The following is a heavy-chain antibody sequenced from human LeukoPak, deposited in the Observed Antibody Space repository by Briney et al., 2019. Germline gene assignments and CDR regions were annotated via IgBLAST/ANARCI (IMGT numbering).Heavy chain of an antibody. J-gene: IGHJ3*02. Sequence: APVKVSCKASGYTFTSYDINWVRQATGQGLEWMGWMNPNSGNTGYAQKFQGRVTMTRNTSISTAYMELSSLRSEDTAVYYCARLGGRITIFGVVTYDAFDIWGQGTMVTVSS. CDR3: ARLGGRITIFGVVTYDAFDI. V-gene: IGHV1-8*02. CDR1: GYTFTSYD. CDR2: MNPNSGNT. D-gene: IGHD3-3*01.